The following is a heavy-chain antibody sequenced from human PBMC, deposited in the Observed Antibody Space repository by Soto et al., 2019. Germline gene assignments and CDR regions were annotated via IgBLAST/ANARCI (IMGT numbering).Heavy chain of an antibody. CDR3: AKDPSIVGATNWFDP. D-gene: IGHD1-26*01. CDR1: GFTFSSYA. J-gene: IGHJ5*02. Sequence: GGSLRLSCAASGFTFSSYAMSWVRLAPGKGLEWVSAISGSGGSTYYADSVKGRFTISRDNSKNTLYLQMNSLRAEDTAVYYCAKDPSIVGATNWFDPWGQGTLVTVSS. CDR2: ISGSGGST. V-gene: IGHV3-23*01.